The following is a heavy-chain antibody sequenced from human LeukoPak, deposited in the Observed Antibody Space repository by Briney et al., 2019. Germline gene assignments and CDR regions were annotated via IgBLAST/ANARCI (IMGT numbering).Heavy chain of an antibody. V-gene: IGHV3-9*01. D-gene: IGHD6-19*01. CDR2: ISWNSGSI. CDR3: AKDTIAMPRMGAFEI. CDR1: GFSFDDYA. J-gene: IGHJ3*02. Sequence: PGGSLRLPCAASGFSFDDYAMHWVRQAPGKGLEWVSGISWNSGSIDYADSVKGRFTISRDNAKNSLYLKMNSLRAEDTALYYCAKDTIAMPRMGAFEIWGQGTMVTVSS.